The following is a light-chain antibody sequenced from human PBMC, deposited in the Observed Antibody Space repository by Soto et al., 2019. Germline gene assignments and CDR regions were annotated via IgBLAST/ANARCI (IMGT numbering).Light chain of an antibody. J-gene: IGKJ2*01. V-gene: IGKV3-11*01. Sequence: EIVLTQSPATLSLSPGERATLSCRASQSVSSYLDWYQQKPGQAPRLLIYDASNRATGIPARFSGSGSGTDFTLTISSLEPEDFAVYYCQHRSNWPLYTFGQGTKLEIK. CDR2: DAS. CDR1: QSVSSY. CDR3: QHRSNWPLYT.